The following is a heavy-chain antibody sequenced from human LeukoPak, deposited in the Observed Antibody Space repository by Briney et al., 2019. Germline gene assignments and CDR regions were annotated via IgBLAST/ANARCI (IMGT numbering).Heavy chain of an antibody. J-gene: IGHJ1*01. CDR2: IDTSGST. CDR1: GGSISSGSYY. V-gene: IGHV4-61*02. Sequence: SETLSLTCTVSGGSISSGSYYWSWIRQPAGKGLEWIGRIDTSGSTNYNPSLKSRVTMSADTSKKQFSLKLRSVTAADTAVYYCAREGIYGDYRHRGQGTLVTVSS. D-gene: IGHD4-17*01. CDR3: AREGIYGDYRH.